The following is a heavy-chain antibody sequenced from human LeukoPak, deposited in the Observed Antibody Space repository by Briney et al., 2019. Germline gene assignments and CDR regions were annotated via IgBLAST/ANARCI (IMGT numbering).Heavy chain of an antibody. D-gene: IGHD3-22*01. CDR1: GFTLSSYA. V-gene: IGHV3-23*01. J-gene: IGHJ5*01. CDR3: AKDSSSGYYDNWFDS. Sequence: GGSLRLPCAASGFTLSSYAMSWVRQGPGKGLEWVSAISVSGNTYHADSVKGRFTISRDSSKNTLYLQMNSLRAEDTAVYYCAKDSSSGYYDNWFDSWGQGTLVTVSS. CDR2: ISVSGNT.